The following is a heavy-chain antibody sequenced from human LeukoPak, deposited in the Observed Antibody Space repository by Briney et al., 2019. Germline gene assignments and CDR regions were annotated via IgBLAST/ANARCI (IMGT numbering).Heavy chain of an antibody. V-gene: IGHV3-11*04. Sequence: PGVSLTLYCAACGFIFCVHYMSWIRQAPGKGLEGVSYISSSGSNIYHADSVKGRFTIYRDKAKNSLYLQMNSLRAEDTAVYYCARGWSASAKYYWGQGTLVTVSS. D-gene: IGHD2-15*01. CDR2: ISSSGSNI. CDR1: GFIFCVHY. CDR3: ARGWSASAKYY. J-gene: IGHJ4*02.